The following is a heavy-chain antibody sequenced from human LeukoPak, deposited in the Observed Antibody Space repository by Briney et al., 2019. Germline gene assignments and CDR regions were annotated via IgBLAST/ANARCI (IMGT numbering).Heavy chain of an antibody. CDR3: ARLRGYCSGGSCYPDY. J-gene: IGHJ4*02. D-gene: IGHD2-15*01. V-gene: IGHV4-59*08. CDR1: GGSISSYY. Sequence: SETLSLTCTVSGGSISSYYWSWIRQPPGKGLEWIGYIYYSGSTNYNPSLKSRVTISVDTSKNQCSLKLSSVTAADTAVYYCARLRGYCSGGSCYPDYWGQGTLVTVSS. CDR2: IYYSGST.